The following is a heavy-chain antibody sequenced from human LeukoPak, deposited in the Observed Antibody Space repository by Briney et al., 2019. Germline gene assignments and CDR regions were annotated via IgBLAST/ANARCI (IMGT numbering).Heavy chain of an antibody. D-gene: IGHD2-2*01. CDR1: GGSISSSSYY. V-gene: IGHV4-39*01. CDR2: IYYSGST. Sequence: PSETLSLTCTVSGGSISSSSYYWGWIRQPPGKGLEWIGSIYYSGSTYYNPSLKSRVTISVDTSKNQFSLKLSSVTAADTAVYYCARTDIVVVPAALSRFDPWGQGTLVTVSS. J-gene: IGHJ5*02. CDR3: ARTDIVVVPAALSRFDP.